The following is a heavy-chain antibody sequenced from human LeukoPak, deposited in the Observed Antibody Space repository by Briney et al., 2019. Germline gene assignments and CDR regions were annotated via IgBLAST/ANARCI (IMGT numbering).Heavy chain of an antibody. D-gene: IGHD4-23*01. CDR2: ISSSSSTI. V-gene: IGHV3-48*04. J-gene: IGHJ6*02. CDR3: ARYSYGGNSGVYYGMDV. CDR1: GFTFSSYS. Sequence: GGSLRLSCAASGFTFSSYSMNWVRQAPGKGLEWVSYISSSSSTIYYADSVKGRFTISRDNAKNSLYLQMNSLRAEDTAVYYCARYSYGGNSGVYYGMDVWGQGTTVTVSS.